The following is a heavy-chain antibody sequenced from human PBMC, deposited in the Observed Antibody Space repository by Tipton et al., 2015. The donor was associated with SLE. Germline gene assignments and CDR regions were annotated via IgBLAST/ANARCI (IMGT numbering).Heavy chain of an antibody. V-gene: IGHV3-11*01. CDR2: ISSSGASV. J-gene: IGHJ4*02. Sequence: LSLTCNVSSGSITSYYWNWIRQFPGKGLEWVSYISSSGASVHYADSVRGRFTISRDNTDNSLYLQMNSLRVEDTAVYYCATTRLVGPSDHWGQGTLVTVSS. D-gene: IGHD3-16*01. CDR3: ATTRLVGPSDH. CDR1: SGSITSYY.